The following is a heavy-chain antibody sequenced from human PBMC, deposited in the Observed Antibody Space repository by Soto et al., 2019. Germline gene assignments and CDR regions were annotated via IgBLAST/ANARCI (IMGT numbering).Heavy chain of an antibody. V-gene: IGHV1-18*01. CDR3: ARDRITTRGDAFDL. CDR1: GYTFTSYG. Sequence: QVQLVQSGAEVKKPGASVKVSCKASGYTFTSYGISWVRQAPGQGLEWMGRISGYNGNSNYAQNLQGRVTVTADRSTSTAYMELTSLKSEDTAVYYCARDRITTRGDAFDLWGQGTMVTVSS. D-gene: IGHD3-3*01. CDR2: ISGYNGNS. J-gene: IGHJ3*01.